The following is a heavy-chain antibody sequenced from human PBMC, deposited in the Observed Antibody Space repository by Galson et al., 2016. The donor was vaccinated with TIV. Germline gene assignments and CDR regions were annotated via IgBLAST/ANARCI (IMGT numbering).Heavy chain of an antibody. CDR3: ARVYGGADYWYFDL. CDR1: GYTFTNHV. V-gene: IGHV1-3*01. D-gene: IGHD4-23*01. CDR2: IKGESGNT. Sequence: SVKVPCKASGYTFTNHVIHWVRQAPGQSLEWMGWIKGESGNTKYSEKFQGRVTFTRDTSATTIYMELRSLRSDDSSVYYCARVYGGADYWYFDLWGRGTPVIVSS. J-gene: IGHJ2*01.